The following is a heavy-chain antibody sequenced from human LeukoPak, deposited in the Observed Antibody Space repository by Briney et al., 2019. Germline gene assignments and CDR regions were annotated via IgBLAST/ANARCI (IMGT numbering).Heavy chain of an antibody. J-gene: IGHJ4*02. D-gene: IGHD3-3*01. Sequence: ASVTVSFTASAYTFTIYDINWGRQAPGQGLEWMGRMNTNSGNTGYSQKFQGRVTITRNTYISTDYMELSSLRSEDTAVYYCARGVAPRTTIFGVVVIRSSRETGWYFDYWGQGTMVTVCS. CDR2: MNTNSGNT. CDR1: AYTFTIYD. V-gene: IGHV1-8*01. CDR3: ARGVAPRTTIFGVVVIRSSRETGWYFDY.